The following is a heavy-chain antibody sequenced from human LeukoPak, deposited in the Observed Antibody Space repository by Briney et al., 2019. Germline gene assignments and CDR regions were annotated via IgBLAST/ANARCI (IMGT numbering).Heavy chain of an antibody. CDR2: IYYSGST. D-gene: IGHD2-21*01. Sequence: SETLSLTCTVSGGSISSGGYYWSWIRQHPGKGLEWIGYIYYSGSTYYNPSLKSRVTTSVDTSKNQFSLKLSSVTAADTAVYYCARVWWGENGVDSAAGYFDYWGQGTLVTVSS. V-gene: IGHV4-31*03. CDR3: ARVWWGENGVDSAAGYFDY. J-gene: IGHJ4*02. CDR1: GGSISSGGYY.